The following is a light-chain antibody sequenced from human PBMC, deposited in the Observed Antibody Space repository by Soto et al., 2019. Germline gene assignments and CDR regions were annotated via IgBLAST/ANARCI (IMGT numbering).Light chain of an antibody. V-gene: IGLV1-47*01. CDR2: RNN. J-gene: IGLJ3*02. CDR1: TSNIGNNY. CDR3: AAWDDSLSGLV. Sequence: QPVLTQPPSASGTPGQMVTISCSGSTSNIGNNYAYWYQQLPGTAPKVLIYRNNQRPSGVPDRFSGSKSGTSASLAISGLRSEDEAEYYCAAWDDSLSGLVFGGGTKLTVL.